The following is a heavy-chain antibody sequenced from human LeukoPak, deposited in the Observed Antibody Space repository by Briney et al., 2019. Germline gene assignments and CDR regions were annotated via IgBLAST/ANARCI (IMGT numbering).Heavy chain of an antibody. CDR3: AKEMGATFRGRFDP. V-gene: IGHV3-23*01. D-gene: IGHD1-26*01. J-gene: IGHJ5*02. CDR2: ISGSRGST. Sequence: GGSLRLSCAVSGFTFSSYAMSWVRQAPGKGLEWVSAISGSRGSTYYADSVKGRFTISRDNSKNTLYLQMNSLRAEDTAVYYCAKEMGATFRGRFDPWGQGALVTVSS. CDR1: GFTFSSYA.